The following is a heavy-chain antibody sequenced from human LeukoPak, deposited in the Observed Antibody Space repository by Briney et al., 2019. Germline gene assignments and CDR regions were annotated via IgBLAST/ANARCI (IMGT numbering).Heavy chain of an antibody. V-gene: IGHV3-74*01. CDR1: GFSFSVFW. CDR2: IKTDGSIT. CDR3: ASSWLVLTKDAFDI. Sequence: GGSLRLSCAASGFSFSVFWMHWVRQAPGKGPVWVSRIKTDGSITDYADSVKGRFTISRDNAKNTLYLQMNSLRAEDTAVYYCASSWLVLTKDAFDIWGQGTMVTVSS. D-gene: IGHD6-6*01. J-gene: IGHJ3*02.